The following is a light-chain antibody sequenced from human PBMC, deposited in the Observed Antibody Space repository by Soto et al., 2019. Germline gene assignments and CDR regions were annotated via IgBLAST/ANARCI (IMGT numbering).Light chain of an antibody. V-gene: IGLV1-47*01. CDR1: SSNIGSNY. Sequence: QSVLTQPPSASGTPGQRFTISCSGSSSNIGSNYVNWYQQLPGSAPKLLIYRNNQRPSGVPYRFSASKSGTSASLAISGLRSEDEADYYCAAWDNSLSGVVFGGGTKLTVL. CDR2: RNN. J-gene: IGLJ2*01. CDR3: AAWDNSLSGVV.